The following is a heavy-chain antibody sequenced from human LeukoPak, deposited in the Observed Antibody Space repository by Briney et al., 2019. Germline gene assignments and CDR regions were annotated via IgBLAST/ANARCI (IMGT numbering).Heavy chain of an antibody. CDR1: GGSISSYY. Sequence: SETLSLTCTVSGGSISSYYWSWIRQPPGKGLGWIGYIYYSGSTNYNPSLKSRVTISVDTPKNQFSLKLSSVTAADTAVYYCAREGGFCRPLDYLGQGTLVTVSS. CDR2: IYYSGST. D-gene: IGHD3-3*01. CDR3: AREGGFCRPLDY. J-gene: IGHJ4*02. V-gene: IGHV4-59*12.